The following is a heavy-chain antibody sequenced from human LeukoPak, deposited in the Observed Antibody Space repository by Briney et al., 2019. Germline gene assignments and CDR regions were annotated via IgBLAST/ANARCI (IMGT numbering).Heavy chain of an antibody. CDR1: GGTFSSYA. CDR2: IIPIFGTA. Sequence: GASVKVSCKASGGTFSSYAISWVRQAPGQGLEWMGGIIPIFGTANYAQKFQGRVTITADESTSTAYMELSSLRSEDTAVYYCARNIAVAGFGGGYYYYMDVWGKGTTATISS. CDR3: ARNIAVAGFGGGYYYYMDV. J-gene: IGHJ6*03. D-gene: IGHD6-19*01. V-gene: IGHV1-69*13.